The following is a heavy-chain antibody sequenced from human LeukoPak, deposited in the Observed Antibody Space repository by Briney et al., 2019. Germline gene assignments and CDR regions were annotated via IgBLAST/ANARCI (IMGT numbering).Heavy chain of an antibody. CDR2: ISWSSGNI. D-gene: IGHD5-12*01. V-gene: IGHV3-9*01. Sequence: GRSLRLSCAASGFTFDDYAMPWVRQAPGKGLEWVAGISWSSGNIGYADSVKGRFTISRDNAENSLHLAMNSLRHEDTVVYFCARDAWRRAFNYGMDVWGQGTTVAVSS. CDR1: GFTFDDYA. CDR3: ARDAWRRAFNYGMDV. J-gene: IGHJ6*02.